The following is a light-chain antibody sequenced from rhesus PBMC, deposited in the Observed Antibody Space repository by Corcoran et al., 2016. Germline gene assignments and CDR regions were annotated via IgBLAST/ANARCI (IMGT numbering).Light chain of an antibody. CDR3: QHYYDNPLT. CDR1: QNIYSN. CDR2: AAS. V-gene: IGKV1S12*01. Sequence: DIQMTQSPSALSASVGDRVTISCRASQNIYSNLAWYQQKPGKALKLLIDAASSLQTGIPSRFSGSGSVIAFTLTLSSLQPEDSAAYYCQHYYDNPLTFGGGTKVEIK. J-gene: IGKJ4*01.